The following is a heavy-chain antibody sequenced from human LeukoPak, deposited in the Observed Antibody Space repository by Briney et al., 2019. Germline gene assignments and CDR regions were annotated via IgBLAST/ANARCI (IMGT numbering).Heavy chain of an antibody. CDR3: ARDSGFSGTQRGEY. CDR1: GFTFSSYA. J-gene: IGHJ4*01. CDR2: ISYDGSNK. V-gene: IGHV3-30*04. Sequence: PGRSLILSCAASGFTFSSYAMHWVRQAPGKGLEWVAVISYDGSNKYYADSVKGRFTISRDNSKHTLYLQMNSLRSEDTAVYFCARDSGFSGTQRGEYWGHGTLVTVSS. D-gene: IGHD3/OR15-3a*01.